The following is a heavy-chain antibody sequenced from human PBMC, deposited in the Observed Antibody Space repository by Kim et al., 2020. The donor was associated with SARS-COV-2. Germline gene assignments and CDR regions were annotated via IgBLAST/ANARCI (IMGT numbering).Heavy chain of an antibody. CDR3: AKDFSTSGSYYKGGFDY. J-gene: IGHJ4*02. V-gene: IGHV3-23*03. CDR1: GFTFSNYD. CDR2: IYSGGSST. Sequence: GGSLRLSCAASGFTFSNYDMSWVRQSPGKGLEWVSIIYSGGSSTYYAESVKGRFTISRDNSKNTLYLQMNSLRAEDTAVYYCAKDFSTSGSYYKGGFDYWGQGPLVTVSS. D-gene: IGHD1-26*01.